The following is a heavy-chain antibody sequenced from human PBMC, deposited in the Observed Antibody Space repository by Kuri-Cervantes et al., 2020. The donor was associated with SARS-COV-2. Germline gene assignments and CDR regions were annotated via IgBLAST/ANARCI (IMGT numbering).Heavy chain of an antibody. CDR1: GFSFSSYE. D-gene: IGHD3-10*01. Sequence: GESLKISCVASGFSFSSYEMNWVRQAPGKGLEWVPYISSSGSTIYYADSVKGRFTISRDNAKNSLYLQMNSLRAEDTAVYYCAREDYYGSGSYWGLFDNWGQGTLVTVSS. J-gene: IGHJ4*02. V-gene: IGHV3-48*03. CDR2: ISSSGSTI. CDR3: AREDYYGSGSYWGLFDN.